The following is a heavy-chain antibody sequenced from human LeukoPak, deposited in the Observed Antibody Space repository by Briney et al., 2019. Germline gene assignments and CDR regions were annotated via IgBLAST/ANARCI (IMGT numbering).Heavy chain of an antibody. V-gene: IGHV3-30*03. CDR2: ISYDGSNK. Sequence: GGALRLCCAASGFTFSTYWVSWGRQAQGKGLGWVAVISYDGSNKYYADSVKGRFTISRDNSKNTLYLQMNSLRAEDTAVYYCVRGTSAVPGDYSYYMDVWGKGATVTVSS. D-gene: IGHD1-1*01. J-gene: IGHJ6*03. CDR1: GFTFSTYW. CDR3: VRGTSAVPGDYSYYMDV.